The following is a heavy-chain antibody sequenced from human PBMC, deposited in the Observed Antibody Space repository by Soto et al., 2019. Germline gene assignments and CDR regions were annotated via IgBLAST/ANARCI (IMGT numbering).Heavy chain of an antibody. CDR2: ISAYNGNT. CDR3: ARDSWSGLTNAFDI. Sequence: VASVKVSCKASGYTFTSYGISWVRQAPGQGLEWMGWISAYNGNTNYAQKLQGRVTMTTDTSTSTAYMELRSLRSDDTAVYYCARDSWSGLTNAFDIWGQGTMVTVSS. CDR1: GYTFTSYG. V-gene: IGHV1-18*04. D-gene: IGHD2-21*02. J-gene: IGHJ3*02.